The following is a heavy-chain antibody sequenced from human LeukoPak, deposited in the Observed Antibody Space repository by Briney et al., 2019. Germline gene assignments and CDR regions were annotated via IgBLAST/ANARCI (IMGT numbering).Heavy chain of an antibody. CDR3: AREGIILSYYFDY. J-gene: IGHJ4*02. Sequence: GGSLRLSCAASGFTFSSYWMSWVRQAPGKGLEWVANIKQDGSEKYYVDSVKGRFTISRDNAKNSLYLQMNSLRAEDTAVYYCAREGIILSYYFDYWGQGTLVTVPS. CDR1: GFTFSSYW. V-gene: IGHV3-7*01. D-gene: IGHD3-10*01. CDR2: IKQDGSEK.